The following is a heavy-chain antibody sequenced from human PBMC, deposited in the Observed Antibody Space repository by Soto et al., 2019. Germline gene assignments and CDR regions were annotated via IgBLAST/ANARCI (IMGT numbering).Heavy chain of an antibody. CDR3: ARDLWVEPELYYYGMDV. CDR2: IFYSGTT. V-gene: IGHV4-30-4*01. J-gene: IGHJ6*02. CDR1: GDSISSADYY. Sequence: SETLSLTCTVSGDSISSADYYWSWIRQTPGKGLEWVGHIFYSGTTYYNPSLKSRLTISVDTSKNHFSLRLTSVTAADTAVYYCARDLWVEPELYYYGMDVWGQGTTVTVSS. D-gene: IGHD1-1*01.